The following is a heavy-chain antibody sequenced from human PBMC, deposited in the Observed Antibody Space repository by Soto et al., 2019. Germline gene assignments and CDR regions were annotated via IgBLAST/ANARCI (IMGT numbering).Heavy chain of an antibody. V-gene: IGHV4-61*01. J-gene: IGHJ4*01. CDR3: ARAHAPTLPFDY. CDR1: GGSVSSESHY. Sequence: SETLSLTCTVSGGSVSSESHYWSWIRQTPGKGLEWIGYIYYTGSTNYNPSLKGRVTMSVDTSKNQFSLSLDSVTAADTAVYFCARAHAPTLPFDYWGQGTLVTVSS. D-gene: IGHD2-2*01. CDR2: IYYTGST.